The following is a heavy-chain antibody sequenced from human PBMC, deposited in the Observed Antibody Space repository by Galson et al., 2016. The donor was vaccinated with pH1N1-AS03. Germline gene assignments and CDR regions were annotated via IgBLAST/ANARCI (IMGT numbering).Heavy chain of an antibody. CDR2: FDPDNTET. D-gene: IGHD3-16*01. V-gene: IGHV1-24*01. CDR1: GNTLTELS. Sequence: SVKVSCKVSGNTLTELSIQWVRQAPGEGLDWMGGFDPDNTETVYAQKFQGRVTMTEDTSTDTAYMELSSLRSGDTAKYYCVTTAYAFGLGSVDAFDVWGHGTKVTVSS. CDR3: VTTAYAFGLGSVDAFDV. J-gene: IGHJ3*01.